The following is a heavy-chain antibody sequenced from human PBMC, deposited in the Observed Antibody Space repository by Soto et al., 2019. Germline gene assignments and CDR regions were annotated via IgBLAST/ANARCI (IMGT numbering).Heavy chain of an antibody. V-gene: IGHV5-51*01. J-gene: IGHJ6*02. CDR3: ARTRSFTLGFYYDGMDV. CDR2: IYPGESDT. D-gene: IGHD6-6*01. CDR1: GYSFASYC. Sequence: PGESLKISCQGSGYSFASYCIGWVRPMPGKDLEWMGIIYPGESDTRYSPSYQGQVTISADKSLRTAYLQWTSLKASDTALYYCARTRSFTLGFYYDGMDVWGQGTTVTVSS.